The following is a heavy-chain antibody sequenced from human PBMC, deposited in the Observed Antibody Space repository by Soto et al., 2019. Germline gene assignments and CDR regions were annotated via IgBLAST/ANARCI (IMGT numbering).Heavy chain of an antibody. J-gene: IGHJ4*02. Sequence: ASVKVSCKASGYTFTSYGISWVRQAPGQGLERKGWISAYNGNTNYAQKLQGRVTMTTDTSTSTAYMELRSLRSDDTAVYYCARDRECSSTSCYAHFDYWGQGTLVTVSS. V-gene: IGHV1-18*01. D-gene: IGHD2-2*01. CDR2: ISAYNGNT. CDR1: GYTFTSYG. CDR3: ARDRECSSTSCYAHFDY.